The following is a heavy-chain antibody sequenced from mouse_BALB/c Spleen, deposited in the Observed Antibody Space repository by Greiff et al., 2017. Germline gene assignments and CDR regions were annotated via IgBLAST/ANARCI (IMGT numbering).Heavy chain of an antibody. Sequence: VKLVESGPGLVAPSQSLSITCTVSGFSLTSYGVHWVRQPPGKGLEWLGVIWAGGSTNYDSALMSRLSISKDNSKSQVFLKMNRLQTDDTAMYFCASYSGYLYAMDYWGQGTLVTVSA. CDR2: IWAGGST. D-gene: IGHD1-3*01. CDR1: GFSLTSYG. CDR3: ASYSGYLYAMDY. V-gene: IGHV2-9*02. J-gene: IGHJ4*01.